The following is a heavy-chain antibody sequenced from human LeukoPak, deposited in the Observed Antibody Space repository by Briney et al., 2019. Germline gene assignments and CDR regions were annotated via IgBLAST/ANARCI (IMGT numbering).Heavy chain of an antibody. Sequence: SETLSLTCTVSGVSISSYDWSWIRRPAGKGLEGIGRIHTSGSTNYNPSPKSRVTISIDTSKNQFSLKLRFVTAADTAVYYCARDKWEPRYAFDIWGQGTMVTVSS. CDR1: GVSISSYD. D-gene: IGHD1-26*01. V-gene: IGHV4-4*07. CDR3: ARDKWEPRYAFDI. CDR2: IHTSGST. J-gene: IGHJ3*02.